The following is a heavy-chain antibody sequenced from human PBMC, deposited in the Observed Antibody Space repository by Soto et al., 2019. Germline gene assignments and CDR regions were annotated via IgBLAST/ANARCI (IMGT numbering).Heavy chain of an antibody. Sequence: PSETLSLTCTVAGGSISSGDYYWSWIRQPPGKGLEWIGYIYYSGSTYYNPSLKSRVTISVDTSKNQFSLKLSSVTATDTAVYYCARDWKVSGTQGWFDPWGQGTLVTVSS. J-gene: IGHJ5*02. V-gene: IGHV4-30-4*01. CDR3: ARDWKVSGTQGWFDP. CDR2: IYYSGST. D-gene: IGHD1-1*01. CDR1: GGSISSGDYY.